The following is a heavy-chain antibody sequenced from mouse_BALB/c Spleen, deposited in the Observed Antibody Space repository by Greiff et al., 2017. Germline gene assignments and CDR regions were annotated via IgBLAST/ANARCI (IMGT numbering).Heavy chain of an antibody. CDR1: GFAFSSYG. CDR3: ARQPTGSGAMDY. CDR2: ISSGGSYT. Sequence: EVKVVESGGDLVKPGGSLKLSCAASGFAFSSYGMSWVRQTPDKRLEWVATISSGGSYTYYPDSVKGRFTISRDNAKNTLYLQMSSLKSEDTAMYYCARQPTGSGAMDYWGQGTSVTVSS. D-gene: IGHD1-1*01. J-gene: IGHJ4*01. V-gene: IGHV5-6*01.